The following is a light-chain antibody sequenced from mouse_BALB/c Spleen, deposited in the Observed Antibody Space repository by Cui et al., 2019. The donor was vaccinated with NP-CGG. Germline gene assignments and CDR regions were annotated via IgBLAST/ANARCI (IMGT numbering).Light chain of an antibody. V-gene: IGLV1*01. CDR1: TGAVTTSNY. CDR3: ALWYSNPWV. CDR2: GTN. Sequence: QAVVTQESALTTSPGETVTLTCRSSTGAVTTSNYANWVQEKPDHLFTGLIGGTNNRPPGVPARFSGSLIGDKAALTITGAQTEDEAIYFCALWYSNPWVFGGGTKLTVL. J-gene: IGLJ1*01.